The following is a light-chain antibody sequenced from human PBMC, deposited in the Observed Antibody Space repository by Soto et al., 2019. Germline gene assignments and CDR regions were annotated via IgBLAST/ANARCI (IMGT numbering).Light chain of an antibody. Sequence: DIQMTQSPSSVSASVGARVTITCRASQGINKWLAWYQQKPGKAPKILISTASTLQTGVPSRFDGSGSGTDFTLTLNNLQNEDFATYYCQQSYSTSITFGQGTRLEIK. J-gene: IGKJ5*01. CDR2: TAS. V-gene: IGKV1-12*01. CDR3: QQSYSTSIT. CDR1: QGINKW.